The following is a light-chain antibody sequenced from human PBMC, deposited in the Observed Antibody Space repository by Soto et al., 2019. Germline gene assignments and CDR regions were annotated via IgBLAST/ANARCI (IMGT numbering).Light chain of an antibody. CDR2: RAS. V-gene: IGKV3-15*01. CDR1: QTVGSN. Sequence: ETVMTQSPATLSVSPGESATLSCRASQTVGSNLAWYQQRPGQAPSLLIYRASTRATGIPARFTGRGSGTEFTLTISSLQSEDVAVYYYQQYYNWPEYTFGQGSKLDIK. J-gene: IGKJ2*01. CDR3: QQYYNWPEYT.